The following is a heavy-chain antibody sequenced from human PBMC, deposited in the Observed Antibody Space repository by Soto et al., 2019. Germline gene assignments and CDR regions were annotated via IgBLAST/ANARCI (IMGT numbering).Heavy chain of an antibody. D-gene: IGHD1-26*01. CDR1: GYTFTGYY. J-gene: IGHJ6*02. Sequence: ASVKVSCKASGYTFTGYYMHWVRQAPGQGLEWMGWINPNSGGTNYAQKFQGWVTMTRDTSISTAYMELSRLRSDDTAVYYCARAGIVGADYYYYGMAVWGQGTTVTVSS. V-gene: IGHV1-2*04. CDR2: INPNSGGT. CDR3: ARAGIVGADYYYYGMAV.